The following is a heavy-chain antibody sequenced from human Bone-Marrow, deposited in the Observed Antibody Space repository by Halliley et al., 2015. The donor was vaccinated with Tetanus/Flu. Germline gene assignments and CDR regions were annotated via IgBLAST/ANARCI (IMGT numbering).Heavy chain of an antibody. CDR1: GGPILDYF. CDR2: ISSSGTT. D-gene: IGHD3-16*01. V-gene: IGHV4-59*01. CDR3: ARGYGVGSYFFDF. Sequence: TLSLTCTVSGGPILDYFWTWIRQPPGKGLEWIGYISSSGTTYYSPSLKGPVTISVDASKNQFSLKVTSLTAADTAVYYCARGYGVGSYFFDFWGQGTLVTVSS. J-gene: IGHJ4*02.